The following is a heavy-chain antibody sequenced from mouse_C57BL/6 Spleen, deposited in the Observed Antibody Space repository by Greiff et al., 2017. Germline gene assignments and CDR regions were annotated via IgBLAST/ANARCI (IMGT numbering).Heavy chain of an antibody. CDR1: GFNIKDYY. CDR3: TIYYYGSSYAMDY. V-gene: IGHV14-1*01. D-gene: IGHD1-1*01. J-gene: IGHJ4*01. CDR2: IDPEDGDT. Sequence: VQLQQSGAELVRPGASVKLSCTASGFNIKDYYMHWVKQRPEQGLEWIGMIDPEDGDTEYAPKFQGKATMTADKSSNTAYLQLSSLTSEDTAVYYCTIYYYGSSYAMDYWGQGTSVTVSS.